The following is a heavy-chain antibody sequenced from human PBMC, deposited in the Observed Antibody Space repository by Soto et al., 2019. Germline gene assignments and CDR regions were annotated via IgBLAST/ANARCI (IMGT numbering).Heavy chain of an antibody. J-gene: IGHJ4*02. Sequence: HLLESGGGLVQPGGSLKVSCKASGYSFTGYYIHWVRQAPGQGLEWMGWINPDSGATNYAQNFQGRVTLTSDTSISTASMDLTSLTSDDTAVYYCARGDYGTGGYPFPYFDYWGQGTLVIVSS. V-gene: IGHV1-2*02. CDR3: ARGDYGTGGYPFPYFDY. CDR2: INPDSGAT. CDR1: GYSFTGYY. D-gene: IGHD2-8*02.